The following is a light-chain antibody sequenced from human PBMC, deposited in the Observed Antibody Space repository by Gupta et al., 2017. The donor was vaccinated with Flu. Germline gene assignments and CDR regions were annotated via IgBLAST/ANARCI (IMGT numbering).Light chain of an antibody. Sequence: SALTQPPFASGSPGQSLTISCPGTSSDVGGYNYVSWYQQHPDQAPKLILFDVTRRPSGVPDRFTGSKSGNTASLTVSGLQPEDEAHYYCSSYAGSNNFVIFGGGTRLSVL. CDR3: SSYAGSNNFVI. CDR2: DVT. J-gene: IGLJ2*01. CDR1: SSDVGGYNY. V-gene: IGLV2-8*01.